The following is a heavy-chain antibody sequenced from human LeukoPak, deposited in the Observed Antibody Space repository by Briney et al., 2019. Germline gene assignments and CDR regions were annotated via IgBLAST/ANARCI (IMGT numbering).Heavy chain of an antibody. J-gene: IGHJ4*02. CDR3: ARDPSNTSGFYAYLDS. D-gene: IGHD6-19*01. CDR2: ISAYNGDT. V-gene: IGHV1-18*01. Sequence: GASVKVSCKASGYTFTSHGISWVRQAPGQGLEWMGWISAYNGDTKYAQKTQGRVTMTTDASTSTAYMELRSLRSDDTAMYYCARDPSNTSGFYAYLDSWGQGTLVTASS. CDR1: GYTFTSHG.